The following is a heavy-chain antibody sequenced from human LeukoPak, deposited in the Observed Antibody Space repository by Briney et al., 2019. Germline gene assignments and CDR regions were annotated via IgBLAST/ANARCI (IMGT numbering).Heavy chain of an antibody. CDR2: INAGNGNT. Sequence: ASVKVSCKASGYTFTSYAMHWVRQALGQRLEWMGWINAGNGNTKYSQKFQGRVTITRDTSASTAYMELSSLRSEDTAVYYCARDRAPYGSGSGFDYWGQGTLVTVSS. D-gene: IGHD3-10*01. CDR3: ARDRAPYGSGSGFDY. V-gene: IGHV1-3*01. J-gene: IGHJ4*02. CDR1: GYTFTSYA.